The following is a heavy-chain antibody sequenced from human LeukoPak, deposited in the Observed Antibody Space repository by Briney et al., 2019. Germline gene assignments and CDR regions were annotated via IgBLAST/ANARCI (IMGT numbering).Heavy chain of an antibody. J-gene: IGHJ6*03. CDR1: GDSIISSNW. CDR2: IFHSGRT. CDR3: ARKVYYFYYMDV. Sequence: PSETLSLTCGVSGDSIISSNWYSWVRQPPGKGLEWIGEIFHSGRTNYNPSLMSRVTISVDKSNNQFSLKLRSVTAADTAVYYCARKVYYFYYMDVWGKGTPVTVSS. V-gene: IGHV4-4*02.